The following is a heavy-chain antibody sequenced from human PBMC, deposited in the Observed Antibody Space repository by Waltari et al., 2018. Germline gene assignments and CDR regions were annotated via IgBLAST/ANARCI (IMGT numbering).Heavy chain of an antibody. J-gene: IGHJ4*02. V-gene: IGHV1-69-2*01. CDR1: GYTFTDYY. Sequence: EVQLVQSGAEVKKPGATVKISCKVSGYTFTDYYMHWVQQAPGKGLEWMGLVDPEDGETIYAEKFQGRVTITTDESTSTAYMELSSLRSEDTAVYYCARVPGFSGYDSHFDYWGQGTLVTVSS. CDR3: ARVPGFSGYDSHFDY. D-gene: IGHD5-12*01. CDR2: VDPEDGET.